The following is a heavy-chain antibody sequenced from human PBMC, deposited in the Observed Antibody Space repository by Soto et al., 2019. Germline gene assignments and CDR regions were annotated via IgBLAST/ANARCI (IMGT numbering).Heavy chain of an antibody. Sequence: QLQLQESGPGLVKPSETLSLTCTVSGGSISSSGYFWGWIRQSPEKGLEWIGTVRYSGSTYYHPSLKSRVTISLDTSTNQFSLNLSSVTAADTAVYYCARHDDSGSFINGFDIWGQGTMVTVS. D-gene: IGHD1-26*01. CDR3: ARHDDSGSFINGFDI. J-gene: IGHJ3*02. V-gene: IGHV4-39*01. CDR2: VRYSGST. CDR1: GGSISSSGYF.